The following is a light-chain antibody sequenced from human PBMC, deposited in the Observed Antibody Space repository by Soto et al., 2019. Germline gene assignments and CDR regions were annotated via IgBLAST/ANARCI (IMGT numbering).Light chain of an antibody. J-gene: IGLJ3*02. Sequence: SYELTQPPSVLVAPGQTATITCGGNNIGTKSVHWYQQKPGQAPVLVVFHDRDRPSGIPDRFSGSHSGNTATLNISRVEAGDEADYYCQVWDDNSDHTGVFGVGTKLTVL. V-gene: IGLV3-21*02. CDR2: HDR. CDR3: QVWDDNSDHTGV. CDR1: NIGTKS.